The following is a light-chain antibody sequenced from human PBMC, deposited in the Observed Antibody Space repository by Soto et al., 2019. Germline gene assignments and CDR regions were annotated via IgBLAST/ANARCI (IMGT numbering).Light chain of an antibody. CDR1: QSVSSNS. CDR3: QQYGSSPRT. CDR2: GAS. V-gene: IGKV3-20*01. Sequence: EIVLTQSPGTLSLSPGDRATLSCRASQSVSSNSLAWYQQKSGQAPRLLIYGASIRATGIPDRFSGSGSGADFTLTISRLEPEDFAVSYCQQYGSSPRTFGQGTKVEIK. J-gene: IGKJ1*01.